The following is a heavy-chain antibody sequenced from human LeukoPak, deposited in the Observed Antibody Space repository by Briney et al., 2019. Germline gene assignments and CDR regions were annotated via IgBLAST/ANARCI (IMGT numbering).Heavy chain of an antibody. CDR2: IRYDGSNK. J-gene: IGHJ3*02. V-gene: IGHV3-30*02. CDR1: GFTFSSYG. CDR3: AKDSSWYGPSYDAFDI. Sequence: GGSLRLSCAASGFTFSSYGMHWVRQAPGKGLEWVAFIRYDGSNKYYADSVKGRFTISRDNSKNTLYLQMNSLRAEDTAVYYCAKDSSWYGPSYDAFDIWGQGTMVTVSS. D-gene: IGHD6-13*01.